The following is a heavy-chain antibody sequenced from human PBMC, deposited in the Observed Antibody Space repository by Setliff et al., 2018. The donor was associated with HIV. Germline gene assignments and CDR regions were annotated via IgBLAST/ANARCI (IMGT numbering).Heavy chain of an antibody. D-gene: IGHD6-6*01. CDR3: LTSSIGPLPWDY. CDR2: IYYSGTT. J-gene: IGHJ4*02. CDR1: GGSINSGNNY. Sequence: SETLSLTCTVSGGSINSGNNYWSWIRQHPGKGLEWIGFIYYSGTTYYNPSLKSRVTISVDTPKNQFSLTLSSMTAADTAVYYCLTSSIGPLPWDYWGQGTLVTVSS. V-gene: IGHV4-31*06.